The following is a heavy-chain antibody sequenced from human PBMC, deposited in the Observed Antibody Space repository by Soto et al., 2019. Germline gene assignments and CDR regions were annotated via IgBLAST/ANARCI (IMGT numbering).Heavy chain of an antibody. D-gene: IGHD3-3*02. Sequence: PSETLSLTCTVSGGSISSGGYYWSWIRQHPGKGLEWIGYIYYSGSTYYNPSLKSRVTISVDRSKNQFSLKLSSVTAADTAVYYCARRVFASFDYWGQGTLVTVSS. CDR1: GGSISSGGYY. J-gene: IGHJ4*02. CDR2: IYYSGST. CDR3: ARRVFASFDY. V-gene: IGHV4-31*03.